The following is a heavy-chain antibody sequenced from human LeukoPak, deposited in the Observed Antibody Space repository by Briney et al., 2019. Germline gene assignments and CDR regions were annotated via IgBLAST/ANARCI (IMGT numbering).Heavy chain of an antibody. J-gene: IGHJ4*02. CDR2: ISSNGDNT. V-gene: IGHV3-64D*06. CDR3: VRGTGY. Sequence: GGSLRLSCSVSGFTFSTYVMHWVRQAPGKGLEYISAISSNGDNTYYADSVKGRFAISRDNSKNTLYLQMSSLRADDTAVYYCVRGTGYWGQGTLVTVSS. CDR1: GFTFSTYV.